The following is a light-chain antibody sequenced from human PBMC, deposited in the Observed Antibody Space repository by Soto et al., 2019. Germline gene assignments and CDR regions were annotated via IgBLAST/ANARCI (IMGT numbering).Light chain of an antibody. CDR1: QSISTY. Sequence: DIQMTQSPSSLYASIGDRVTITCRASQSISTYLSWYQKKAGKAPKLLISAASTLRDGVPPRFSGSGSGTDFTLTISSRQPEDCAVYYCQKSYSSPRTFGQVTKVEIK. CDR3: QKSYSSPRT. J-gene: IGKJ1*01. V-gene: IGKV1-39*01. CDR2: AAS.